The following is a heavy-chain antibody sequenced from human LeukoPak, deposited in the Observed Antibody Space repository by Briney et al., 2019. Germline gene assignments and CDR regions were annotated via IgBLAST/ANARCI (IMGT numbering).Heavy chain of an antibody. CDR3: ARNTHYDFWSDYLYYFDY. Sequence: PGGSLRLSCAASGFTFSSYAMSWVRQAPEKGLEWVSAISGSGGNTDHADSVKGRFTISRDNSKNTLYLQMNSLRAEDTAVYYCARNTHYDFWSDYLYYFDYWGQGTLVTVSS. CDR2: ISGSGGNT. D-gene: IGHD3-3*01. V-gene: IGHV3-23*01. J-gene: IGHJ4*02. CDR1: GFTFSSYA.